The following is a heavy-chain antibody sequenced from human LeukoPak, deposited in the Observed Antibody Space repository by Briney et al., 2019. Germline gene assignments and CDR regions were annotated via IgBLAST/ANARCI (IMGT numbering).Heavy chain of an antibody. D-gene: IGHD3-16*02. Sequence: GGSLRLSCAASGFTFSSYWMHWVRQAPGKGLVWVSRINSDGSSIDYADSVKGRFTISRDNVKNTLYLQMNSLRAEDTAVYYCARGGLYDYVWGSYRPLDYWGQGTLVTVSS. CDR1: GFTFSSYW. CDR3: ARGGLYDYVWGSYRPLDY. CDR2: INSDGSSI. V-gene: IGHV3-74*01. J-gene: IGHJ4*02.